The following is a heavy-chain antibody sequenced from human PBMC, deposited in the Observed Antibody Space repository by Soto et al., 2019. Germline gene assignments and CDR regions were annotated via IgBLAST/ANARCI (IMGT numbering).Heavy chain of an antibody. CDR1: GFTFSDYA. J-gene: IGHJ6*02. Sequence: EVQLLESGGGLVQPGGSLRLSCAASGFTFSDYAMSWVRQAPGKGLEWVSVISVCGGSTYYADSVKGRFTISRDNSKNTLYLQMNTLRAEDTAVYYCAKSHVFHYYYYNMDVWGQGTTVTVSS. CDR3: AKSHVFHYYYYNMDV. D-gene: IGHD2-8*01. CDR2: ISVCGGST. V-gene: IGHV3-23*01.